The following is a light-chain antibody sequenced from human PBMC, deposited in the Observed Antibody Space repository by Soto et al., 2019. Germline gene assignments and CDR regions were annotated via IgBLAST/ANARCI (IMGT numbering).Light chain of an antibody. Sequence: QSALTQPASVSGSPGQSITISCTGTNSDVGGYTYVSWYQQHPGKAPKLMIYDASNRPSGVSNRFSGSKSGNTASLTISGLQADDEADYFCSSYTSSSTPYVFGTGTKVTVL. V-gene: IGLV2-14*01. CDR2: DAS. CDR3: SSYTSSSTPYV. CDR1: NSDVGGYTY. J-gene: IGLJ1*01.